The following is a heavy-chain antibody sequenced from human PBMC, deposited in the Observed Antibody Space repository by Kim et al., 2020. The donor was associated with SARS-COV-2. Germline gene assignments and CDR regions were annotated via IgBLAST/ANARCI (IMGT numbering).Heavy chain of an antibody. Sequence: GGSLRLSCAASGFTFDDYTMHWVRQAPGKGLEWVSLISWDGGSTYYADSVKGRFTISRDNSKNSLYLQMNSLRTEDTALYYCAKDMGGEDLVAAALENWGQGTLVTVSS. D-gene: IGHD6-13*01. CDR1: GFTFDDYT. J-gene: IGHJ4*02. CDR3: AKDMGGEDLVAAALEN. CDR2: ISWDGGST. V-gene: IGHV3-43*01.